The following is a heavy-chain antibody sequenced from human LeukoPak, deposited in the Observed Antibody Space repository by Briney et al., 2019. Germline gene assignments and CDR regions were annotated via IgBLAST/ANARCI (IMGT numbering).Heavy chain of an antibody. V-gene: IGHV3-30-3*01. CDR3: ARDQCSGGSCYSGSDYYYYYGMDV. CDR1: GFTFSSYA. CDR2: ISYDGSNK. J-gene: IGHJ6*02. Sequence: GGSLRLSCAASGFTFSSYAMHWVRQAPGKGLEWVAVISYDGSNKYYADSVKGRFTISRDNSKNTLYLQMNSLRAEDTAVYYCARDQCSGGSCYSGSDYYYYYGMDVWGQGTTVTASS. D-gene: IGHD2-15*01.